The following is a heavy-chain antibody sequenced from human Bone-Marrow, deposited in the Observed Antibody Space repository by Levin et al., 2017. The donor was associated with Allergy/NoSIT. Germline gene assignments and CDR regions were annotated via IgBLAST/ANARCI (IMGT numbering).Heavy chain of an antibody. J-gene: IGHJ3*01. CDR3: ARGTFHGASDAFDV. CDR1: GVSIRGGGYY. D-gene: IGHD1/OR15-1a*01. V-gene: IGHV4-31*03. Sequence: SQTLSLPCPVSGVSIRGGGYYWCWIRQHPGKGLEWIGCISYIGSTHYNPSLKSRVTISADTSDKQFSLKMSSVTAADTAVFYCARGTFHGASDAFDVWGQGTIVTVSS. CDR2: ISYIGST.